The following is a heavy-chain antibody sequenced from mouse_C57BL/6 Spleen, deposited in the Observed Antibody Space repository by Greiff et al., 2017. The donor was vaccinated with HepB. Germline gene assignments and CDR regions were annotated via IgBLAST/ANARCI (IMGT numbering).Heavy chain of an antibody. V-gene: IGHV1-64*01. CDR3: ARGGTTVVFDY. CDR1: GYTFTSYW. D-gene: IGHD1-1*01. Sequence: QVQLQQPGAELVKPGASVKLSCRASGYTFTSYWMHWVKQRPGQGLEWIGMIHPNSGSTNYNEKFKSKATLTVDKSSSTAYMQLSSLTSEDSAVYYCARGGTTVVFDYWGQGTTLTVSS. CDR2: IHPNSGST. J-gene: IGHJ2*01.